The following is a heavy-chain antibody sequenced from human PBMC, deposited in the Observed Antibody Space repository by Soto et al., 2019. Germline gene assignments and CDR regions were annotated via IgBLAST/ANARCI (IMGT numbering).Heavy chain of an antibody. CDR2: ISNDGNKK. CDR1: GFTFSRYG. CDR3: ANGQYSSSCNVISYICNGMDV. J-gene: IGHJ6*02. Sequence: QVQVVESGGGVVQPGRSLRLCCAGSGFTFSRYGMHWIRQAPGKGLEWVALISNDGNKKYYEDSVKGRFTISRDNSKNTQYLQMNSLRPEDTAVYYCANGQYSSSCNVISYICNGMDVWGQGTTVTVSS. D-gene: IGHD6-13*01. V-gene: IGHV3-30*18.